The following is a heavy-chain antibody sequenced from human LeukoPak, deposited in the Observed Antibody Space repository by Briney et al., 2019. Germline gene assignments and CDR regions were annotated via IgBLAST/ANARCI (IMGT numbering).Heavy chain of an antibody. J-gene: IGHJ4*02. Sequence: GGSLRLSCAASGFTFSSYWMTWVRQAPGKGPEWVANIKQDGSEKYYVDSVKGRFTITRDNAKNSLYLQMNSLRAEDTAVYYCARRYSGSSGNLDYWGQGTLVTVSS. CDR1: GFTFSSYW. D-gene: IGHD3-10*01. CDR2: IKQDGSEK. CDR3: ARRYSGSSGNLDY. V-gene: IGHV3-7*01.